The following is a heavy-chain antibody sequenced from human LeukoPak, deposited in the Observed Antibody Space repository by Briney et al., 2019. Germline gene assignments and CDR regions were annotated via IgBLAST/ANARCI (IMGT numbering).Heavy chain of an antibody. Sequence: TSETLSLTCTVSGGSISSSSYYWGWIRQPPGKGLEWIGSIYYSGSTYYNPSLKSRVTISVDTSKNQFSLKLSSVTAADTAVYYCARAGGSSSWYWPFDPWGQGTLVTVSS. D-gene: IGHD6-13*01. CDR2: IYYSGST. J-gene: IGHJ5*02. CDR1: GGSISSSSYY. V-gene: IGHV4-39*07. CDR3: ARAGGSSSWYWPFDP.